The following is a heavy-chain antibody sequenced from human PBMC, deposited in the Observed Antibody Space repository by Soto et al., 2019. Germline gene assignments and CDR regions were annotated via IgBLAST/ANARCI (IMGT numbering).Heavy chain of an antibody. V-gene: IGHV4-39*01. CDR3: ARRLSYSSSWYTYYYYYYGMDV. J-gene: IGHJ6*02. CDR2: IYYSGST. CDR1: GGAISSSSYY. Sequence: SETLSLTCTVSGGAISSSSYYWGWIRQPPGKGLEWIGSIYYSGSTYYNPSLKSRVTISVDTSKNQFSLKLSSVTAADTAVYYCARRLSYSSSWYTYYYYYYGMDVWGQGTTVTVSS. D-gene: IGHD6-13*01.